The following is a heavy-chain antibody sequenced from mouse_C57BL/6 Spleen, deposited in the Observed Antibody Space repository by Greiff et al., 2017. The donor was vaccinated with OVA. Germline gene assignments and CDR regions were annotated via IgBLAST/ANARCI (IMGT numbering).Heavy chain of an antibody. CDR3: ARDSHYYGRGFDY. CDR2: IYPGSGST. J-gene: IGHJ2*01. D-gene: IGHD1-1*01. CDR1: GYTFTSYW. Sequence: QVHVKQPGAELVKPGASVKMSCKASGYTFTSYWITWVKQRPGQGLEWIGDIYPGSGSTNYNEKFKSKATLTVDTSSSTAYMQLSSLTSEDSAVYYGARDSHYYGRGFDYWGQGTTLTVSS. V-gene: IGHV1-55*01.